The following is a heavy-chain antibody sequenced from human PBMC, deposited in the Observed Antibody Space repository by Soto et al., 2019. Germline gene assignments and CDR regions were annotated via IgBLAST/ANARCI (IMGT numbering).Heavy chain of an antibody. D-gene: IGHD3-3*01. Sequence: GGSLRLSCVGTGLNFDDFAMHWVRQAPGKGLEWVSGITWNSRVLAYADSVKGRFTISRDNARNSLYLQMDSLRDEDTALYYCAKGRYDFWSPYYFDSWGQGTLVTV. V-gene: IGHV3-9*01. CDR2: ITWNSRVL. CDR1: GLNFDDFA. J-gene: IGHJ4*02. CDR3: AKGRYDFWSPYYFDS.